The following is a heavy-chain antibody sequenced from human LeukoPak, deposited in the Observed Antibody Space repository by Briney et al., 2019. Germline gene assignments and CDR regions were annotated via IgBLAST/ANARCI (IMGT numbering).Heavy chain of an antibody. V-gene: IGHV6-1*01. CDR2: TYYRSKWYN. CDR3: AKADAVAGDYYYYGMDV. CDR1: GASVSTNSAA. J-gene: IGHJ6*02. Sequence: SQTLSLTCAISGASVSTNSAAWNWIRQSPSRGLEWLGRTYYRSKWYNDYAVSVKSRITINPDTSKSQFSLQLNSVTPEDTAVYYCAKADAVAGDYYYYGMDVWGQGTTVTVSS. D-gene: IGHD6-19*01.